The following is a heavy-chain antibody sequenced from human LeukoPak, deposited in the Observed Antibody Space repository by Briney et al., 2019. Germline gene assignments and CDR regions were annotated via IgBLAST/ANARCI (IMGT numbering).Heavy chain of an antibody. CDR1: GDSISSSNCY. Sequence: SETLSLTCTVSGDSISSSNCYWGWIRQPPGKGLEWIGSIYFSGGTYYNASLKSRVTISVDTSKKQLSLKLSSVTAADTAVYYCARVYYSSSYDYWYFDLWGRGTLVTVSS. D-gene: IGHD6-13*01. J-gene: IGHJ2*01. CDR2: IYFSGGT. CDR3: ARVYYSSSYDYWYFDL. V-gene: IGHV4-39*07.